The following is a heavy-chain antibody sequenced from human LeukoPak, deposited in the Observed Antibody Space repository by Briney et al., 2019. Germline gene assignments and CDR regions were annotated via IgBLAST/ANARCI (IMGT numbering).Heavy chain of an antibody. D-gene: IGHD2-15*01. J-gene: IGHJ5*02. V-gene: IGHV3-74*01. CDR1: GFILSGYW. CDR3: ARDPRNVGLAP. Sequence: GGSLRLSCVASGFILSGYWMYWVRQAPGKGLMYISRNNGDGSTTNYADVVKGRFTMSRDNVKNTLYLQMNSLRVEDTAVYYCARDPRNVGLAPWGQGTLVTVSS. CDR2: NNGDGSTT.